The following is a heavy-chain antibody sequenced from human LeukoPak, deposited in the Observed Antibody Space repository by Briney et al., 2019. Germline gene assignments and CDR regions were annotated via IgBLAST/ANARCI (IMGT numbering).Heavy chain of an antibody. J-gene: IGHJ4*02. V-gene: IGHV3-48*03. Sequence: GGSLRLSCAASGFTFSSYEMNWVRQAPGKGLEWVSYISTSGGTIYYTDSVKGRFTISRDNAKNSLYLQMNSLRAEDTAVYYCARDYYGSGRTFDYWGQGTLVTVSS. CDR3: ARDYYGSGRTFDY. CDR2: ISTSGGTI. D-gene: IGHD3-10*01. CDR1: GFTFSSYE.